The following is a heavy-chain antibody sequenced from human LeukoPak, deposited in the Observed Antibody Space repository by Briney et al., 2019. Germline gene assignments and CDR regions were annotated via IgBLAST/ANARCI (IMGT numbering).Heavy chain of an antibody. CDR2: IYPGDSDT. V-gene: IGHV5-51*01. Sequence: GESLKISCKGSGYSFTSYWIGWVRQMSGKGLEWMGIIYPGDSDTTYSPSFQGQVTISADKSISTAYLQWSSLKASDTAMYYCARPLEQTPRGRGSLYNWFDPWGQGTLVTVSS. CDR3: ARPLEQTPRGRGSLYNWFDP. D-gene: IGHD1/OR15-1a*01. J-gene: IGHJ5*02. CDR1: GYSFTSYW.